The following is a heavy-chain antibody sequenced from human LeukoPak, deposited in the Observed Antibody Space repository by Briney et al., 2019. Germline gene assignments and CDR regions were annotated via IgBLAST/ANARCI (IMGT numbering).Heavy chain of an antibody. CDR1: GYTLTSYG. CDR3: ARVYYYGSGSLSYYYYYYMDV. CDR2: ISAYNGNT. V-gene: IGHV1-18*01. J-gene: IGHJ6*03. D-gene: IGHD3-10*01. Sequence: ASVKVSCKASGYTLTSYGISWVRQAPGQGLEWMGWISAYNGNTNYAQKLQGRVTMTTDTSTSTAYMELRSLRSDDTAVYYCARVYYYGSGSLSYYYYYYMDVWGKGTTVTISS.